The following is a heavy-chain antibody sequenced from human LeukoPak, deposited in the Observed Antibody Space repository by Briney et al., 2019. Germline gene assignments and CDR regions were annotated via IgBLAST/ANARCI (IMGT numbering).Heavy chain of an antibody. CDR3: ACHTAMVLFDY. Sequence: SETLSLTCTVSGGSLSSSSYYWGWIRQPPGKGLEWIGSIYYSGSTYYNPSLKSRVTISVDTSKNQFSLKLSSVTAADTAVYYCACHTAMVLFDYWGQGTLVTVSS. V-gene: IGHV4-39*07. CDR1: GGSLSSSSYY. CDR2: IYYSGST. D-gene: IGHD5-18*01. J-gene: IGHJ4*02.